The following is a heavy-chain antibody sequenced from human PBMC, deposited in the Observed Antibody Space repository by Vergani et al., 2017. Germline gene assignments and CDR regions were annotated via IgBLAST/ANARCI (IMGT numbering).Heavy chain of an antibody. D-gene: IGHD4-17*01. CDR3: ARDTTVTTGWYFDL. J-gene: IGHJ2*01. Sequence: EVQLVESGGGLVQPGGSLRLSCAASGFTFSSYEMNWVRQAPGKGLEWVSYISSSGSNIYYADSVKGRFTISRDNAKNSLYLQMHSLRAEDTAVYYCARDTTVTTGWYFDLWGRGTLVTVSS. V-gene: IGHV3-48*03. CDR1: GFTFSSYE. CDR2: ISSSGSNI.